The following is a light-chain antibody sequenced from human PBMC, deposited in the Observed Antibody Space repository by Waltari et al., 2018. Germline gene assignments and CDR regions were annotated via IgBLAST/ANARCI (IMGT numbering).Light chain of an antibody. CDR1: QSIGRY. J-gene: IGKJ1*01. V-gene: IGKV3-20*01. Sequence: EIVLTQSPGTLSLSPGERATISCRASQSIGRYLIWYQQKPGQAPRLRIYGASSRAAGIPDRFSGSGSGTDFSLTISRLEPEDFAVYYCQNHERLPAVFGQGTKVEIK. CDR2: GAS. CDR3: QNHERLPAV.